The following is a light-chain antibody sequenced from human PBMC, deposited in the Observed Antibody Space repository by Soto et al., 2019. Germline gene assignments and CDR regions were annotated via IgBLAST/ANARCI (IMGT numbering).Light chain of an antibody. CDR2: RTD. CDR1: SSPFAKNY. V-gene: IGLV1-47*01. Sequence: QSALTQPPSVSGTPGQRFSISCSGASSPFAKNYVHWYQQVPGAAPKLLMYRTDQRPSGVPERFSGSKSGTSASLTISGLRPEDEAQYYGAAYTGNWNGPVFGGGTKVTVL. J-gene: IGLJ2*01. CDR3: AAYTGNWNGPV.